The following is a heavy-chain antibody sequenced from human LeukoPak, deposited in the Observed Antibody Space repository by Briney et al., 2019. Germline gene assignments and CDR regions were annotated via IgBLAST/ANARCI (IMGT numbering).Heavy chain of an antibody. CDR1: GFTFSSYS. Sequence: GGSLRLSCAASGFTFSSYSMNWVRQAPGKGLEWVSYISSSSSYIYYADSVKGRFTISRDNAKNSLYLQMNSLRAEDTAVYYCARDPGYCSSTSCPWADAFDIWGQGTMVTVSS. CDR3: ARDPGYCSSTSCPWADAFDI. J-gene: IGHJ3*02. CDR2: ISSSSSYI. D-gene: IGHD2-2*01. V-gene: IGHV3-21*01.